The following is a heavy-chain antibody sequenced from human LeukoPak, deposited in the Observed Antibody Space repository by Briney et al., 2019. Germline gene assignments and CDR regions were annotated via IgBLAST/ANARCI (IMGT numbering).Heavy chain of an antibody. Sequence: GGSLRLSCAASGFTFSSYSMNWVRQAPGKGLGWVSSISSSSSYIYYADSVKGRFTISRDNAKNSLYLQMNSLRAEDTAVYYCARVGSSGWLIFGYWGQGTLVTVSS. D-gene: IGHD6-19*01. CDR1: GFTFSSYS. CDR2: ISSSSSYI. CDR3: ARVGSSGWLIFGY. V-gene: IGHV3-21*01. J-gene: IGHJ4*02.